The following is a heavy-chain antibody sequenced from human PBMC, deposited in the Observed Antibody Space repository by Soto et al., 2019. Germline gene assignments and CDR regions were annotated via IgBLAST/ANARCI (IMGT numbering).Heavy chain of an antibody. Sequence: GGSLRLSCAASGFTFSSYAMSWVRQAPGKGLEWVSAISGSGGSTYYADSVKGRFTISTDNSKNTLYLQMNSLRAEDTAVYYCSKRGPVSVYSSGWYDYWGQGTLVTVSS. CDR3: SKRGPVSVYSSGWYDY. CDR1: GFTFSSYA. CDR2: ISGSGGST. V-gene: IGHV3-23*01. D-gene: IGHD6-19*01. J-gene: IGHJ4*02.